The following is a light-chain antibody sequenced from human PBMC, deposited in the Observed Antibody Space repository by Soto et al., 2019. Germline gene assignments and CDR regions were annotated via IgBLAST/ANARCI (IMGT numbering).Light chain of an antibody. CDR1: QSVSNSY. CDR2: GAS. J-gene: IGKJ5*01. V-gene: IGKV3-20*01. CDR3: QHYGSSLIT. Sequence: EIVLTQSPGTLSLSPGERATLSCRASQSVSNSYLAWYQQNPGQAPRLLIYGASRRATGIPDRFSGSGSGTDFTLTISRLEPEDFAVYYCQHYGSSLITFGQGTRLEIK.